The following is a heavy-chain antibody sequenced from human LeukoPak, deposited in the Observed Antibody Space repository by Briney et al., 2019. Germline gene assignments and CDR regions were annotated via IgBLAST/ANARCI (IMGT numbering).Heavy chain of an antibody. D-gene: IGHD3-16*02. CDR3: ARDAILRLGELSLRPSYYFDY. V-gene: IGHV4-34*01. CDR1: GGSFSGYY. J-gene: IGHJ4*02. Sequence: SSETLSLTCAVYGGSFSGYYWSWIRQPPGKGLEWIGEINHSGSTNYNPSLKSRVTISVDTSKNQFSLKLSSVTAADTAVHYCARDAILRLGELSLRPSYYFDYWGQGTLVTVSS. CDR2: INHSGST.